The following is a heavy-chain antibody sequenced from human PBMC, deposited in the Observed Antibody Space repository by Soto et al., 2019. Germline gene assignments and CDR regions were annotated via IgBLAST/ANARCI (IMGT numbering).Heavy chain of an antibody. CDR1: GYTFTSYA. V-gene: IGHV1-3*01. D-gene: IGHD3-3*01. CDR3: ARDHTIFGVVRLNYYYYYGMDV. CDR2: INAGNGDT. J-gene: IGHJ6*02. Sequence: ASVKVSCKASGYTFTSYAIHWVRQAPGQRLEWMGWINAGNGDTKYSQKFQGRVTITRDTSATTAYMELSSLTSEDTAVYYCARDHTIFGVVRLNYYYYYGMDVWGQGTTVTVSS.